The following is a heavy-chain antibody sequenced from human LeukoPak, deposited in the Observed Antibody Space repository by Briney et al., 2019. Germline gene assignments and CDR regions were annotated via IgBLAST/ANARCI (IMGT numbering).Heavy chain of an antibody. CDR2: IYHSGST. CDR3: ARDDGYSYPFDY. D-gene: IGHD5-18*01. CDR1: GGSISSGYY. J-gene: IGHJ4*02. Sequence: PSETLSLTCTVSGGSISSGYYWGWIRQPPGKGLEWIGSIYHSGSTYYNPSLKSRVTISVDTSKNQFSLKLSSVTAADTAVYYCARDDGYSYPFDYWGQGTLVTVSS. V-gene: IGHV4-38-2*02.